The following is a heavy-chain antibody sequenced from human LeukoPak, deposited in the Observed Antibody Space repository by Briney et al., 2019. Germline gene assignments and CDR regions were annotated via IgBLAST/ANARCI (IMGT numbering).Heavy chain of an antibody. CDR2: IYYSGST. CDR1: GGSISSYY. D-gene: IGHD3-22*01. J-gene: IGHJ4*02. V-gene: IGHV4-59*12. Sequence: SETLSLTCTVSGGSISSYYWSWIRQPPGKGLEWIGYIYYSGSTNYNPSLKSRVTISVDTSKNQFSLKLSSVTAADTAVYYCARAVTDSSGYYSNDYWGQGTLVTVSS. CDR3: ARAVTDSSGYYSNDY.